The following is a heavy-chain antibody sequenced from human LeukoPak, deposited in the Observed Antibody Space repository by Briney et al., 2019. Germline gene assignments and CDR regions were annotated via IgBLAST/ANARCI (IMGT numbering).Heavy chain of an antibody. V-gene: IGHV1-2*02. Sequence: ASVKVSCKASGYTFTGYYMHWVRQAPGQGLEWMGWINPNSGDTNYAQRVQGRVTMTRDTSISTAYMELSSLTSDDAAVYYCARGRYGLLSGYDYWGRGAMVTVSS. CDR3: ARGRYGLLSGYDY. J-gene: IGHJ4*02. CDR2: INPNSGDT. CDR1: GYTFTGYY. D-gene: IGHD3-22*01.